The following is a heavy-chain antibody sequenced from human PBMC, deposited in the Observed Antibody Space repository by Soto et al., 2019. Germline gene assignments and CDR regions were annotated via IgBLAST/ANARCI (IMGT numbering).Heavy chain of an antibody. D-gene: IGHD3-16*01. CDR1: GFAVIRFG. J-gene: IGHJ4*02. V-gene: IGHV3-33*01. CDR2: IWYDGSDK. Sequence: LKICIAASGFAVIRFGMHGVLQAQGKGLEWVAIIWYDGSDKYYADSVKGRFTISRDNSKNTLYLQMNSLRAEDMAVYHCPFGNLSYYFDYWGQATPVSVSA. CDR3: PFGNLSYYFDY.